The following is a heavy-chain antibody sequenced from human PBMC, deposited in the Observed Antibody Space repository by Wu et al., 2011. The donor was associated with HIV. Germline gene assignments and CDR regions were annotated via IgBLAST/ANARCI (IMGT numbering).Heavy chain of an antibody. D-gene: IGHD1-26*01. J-gene: IGHJ6*04. CDR2: ISAYNGNT. Sequence: QVQLVQSGAEVKKPGASVKVSCKASGYTFTSYGISWVRQAPGQGLEWMGWISAYNGNTNYAQKLQGRVTMTTDTSTNTAYMELKSLRSDDTAVYYCARDESGSSSYYGMDVWGQRDHGHRSPQ. CDR1: GYTFTSYG. CDR3: ARDESGSSSYYGMDV. V-gene: IGHV1-18*01.